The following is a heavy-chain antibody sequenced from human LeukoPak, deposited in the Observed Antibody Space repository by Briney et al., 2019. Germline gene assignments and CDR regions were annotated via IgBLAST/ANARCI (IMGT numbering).Heavy chain of an antibody. CDR2: ISSSSSYI. V-gene: IGHV3-21*01. J-gene: IGHJ6*03. D-gene: IGHD4-17*01. Sequence: GGSLRLSCVASGFTFSSYSMNWVRQAPGKGLEWVSSISSSSSYIYYADSVKGRFTISRDNAKNSLYLQMNSLRAEDTAVYYCARDLRVTTDAYYYYYMDVWGKGTTVTISS. CDR3: ARDLRVTTDAYYYYYMDV. CDR1: GFTFSSYS.